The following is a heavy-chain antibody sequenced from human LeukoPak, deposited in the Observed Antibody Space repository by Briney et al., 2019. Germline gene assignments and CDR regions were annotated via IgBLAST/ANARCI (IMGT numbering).Heavy chain of an antibody. CDR2: ISSSGSTI. CDR1: GFTFSSYE. D-gene: IGHD6-6*01. V-gene: IGHV3-48*03. Sequence: GGSLRLSCEASGFTFSSYEMNWVRQAPGKGLEWVSYISSSGSTIYYADSVKGRFTISRDNSKNTLYLQMNGLRAEDTAKYYCAKLCGSSSVSDYWGQGTLVTVSS. J-gene: IGHJ4*02. CDR3: AKLCGSSSVSDY.